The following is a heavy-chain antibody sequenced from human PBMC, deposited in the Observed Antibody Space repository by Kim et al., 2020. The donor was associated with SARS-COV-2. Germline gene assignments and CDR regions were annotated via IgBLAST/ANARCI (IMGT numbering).Heavy chain of an antibody. CDR3: VRDAGVAAAGTVGHFDS. CDR1: GFSFSDYW. D-gene: IGHD6-13*01. V-gene: IGHV3-7*01. Sequence: GGSLRLSCAASGFSFSDYWMGWVRQAPVKGLEWVATIKRDGRDIYYVEGVKGRFTISRDNAKNSLYLQMDRLRAEDTAVYYCVRDAGVAAAGTVGHFDSWGQGTLVTVSS. J-gene: IGHJ4*02. CDR2: IKRDGRDI.